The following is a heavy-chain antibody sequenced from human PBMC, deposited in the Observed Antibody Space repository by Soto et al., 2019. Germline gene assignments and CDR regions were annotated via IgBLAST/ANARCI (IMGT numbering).Heavy chain of an antibody. CDR2: TNPTTGGT. Sequence: QVQLVQSGAEVRKPGASVKVSCKASGYTFTGYYIHWVRQAPGQGLEWMGWTNPTTGGTKYAQKFQGRVTMTRDTSIRIAYMELSSLRSDDTAVYYCARPIGSANWFDLWGLGTLVTVSS. CDR3: ARPIGSANWFDL. V-gene: IGHV1-2*02. CDR1: GYTFTGYY. J-gene: IGHJ5*02. D-gene: IGHD3-10*01.